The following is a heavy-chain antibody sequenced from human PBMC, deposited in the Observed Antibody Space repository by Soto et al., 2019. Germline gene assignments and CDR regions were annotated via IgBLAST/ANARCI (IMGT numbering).Heavy chain of an antibody. CDR1: GFTFSNSW. J-gene: IGHJ4*02. V-gene: IGHV3-74*01. CDR3: VKVLARGVGVPRFYFDS. CDR2: INADGTST. Sequence: GGSLRLSCAASGFTFSNSWMHWVRQVSGKGLEWVSRINADGTSTSYADSVRGRFTISRDNAKNTLYLHVNSLRAEDTAVYYCVKVLARGVGVPRFYFDSWGQGALVTVSS. D-gene: IGHD2-2*01.